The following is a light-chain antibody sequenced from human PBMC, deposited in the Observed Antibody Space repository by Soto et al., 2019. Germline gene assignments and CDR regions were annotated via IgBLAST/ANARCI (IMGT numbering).Light chain of an antibody. CDR2: GAS. CDR1: QSVSSSD. CDR3: QQYCRSGKA. Sequence: DNVLTQSPGTLSLSPGERATLSCRTSQSVSSSDLAWYQQKPGQAPRLLIYGASSRATGIPARFSGSGSGTDFTLTISRLEPEDFAVYYCQQYCRSGKAFGQGTKLEIK. J-gene: IGKJ1*01. V-gene: IGKV3-20*01.